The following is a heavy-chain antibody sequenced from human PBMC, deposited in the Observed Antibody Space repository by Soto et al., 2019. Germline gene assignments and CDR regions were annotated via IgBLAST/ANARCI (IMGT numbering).Heavy chain of an antibody. V-gene: IGHV4-30-4*01. Sequence: SETLSLTCTVSGGSLSSGTYYWSWIRQPPGKGLEWIGYIYHSGSSRSNPSLKSRVTISIDTSKNQLSLELRSVTAADTAVYYCARDLLDTTVDYYFDSWGPGRLVTVSS. CDR3: ARDLLDTTVDYYFDS. CDR1: GGSLSSGTYY. J-gene: IGHJ4*02. D-gene: IGHD4-17*01. CDR2: IYHSGSS.